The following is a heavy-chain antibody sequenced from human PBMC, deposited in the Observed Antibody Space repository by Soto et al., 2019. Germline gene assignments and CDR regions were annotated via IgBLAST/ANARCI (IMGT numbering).Heavy chain of an antibody. CDR2: ISYDGSNK. CDR1: GFTFSSYA. Sequence: QVQLVESGGGVVQPGRSLRLSCAASGFTFSSYAMHWVRQAPGKGLEWVAVISYDGSNKYYADSVKGRFTISRDNTKNTLYLQMNSLRAEDTAVYYCARVGGSSGGYTVNYFDYWGQGTLVTVSS. CDR3: ARVGGSSGGYTVNYFDY. V-gene: IGHV3-30-3*01. J-gene: IGHJ4*02. D-gene: IGHD6-19*01.